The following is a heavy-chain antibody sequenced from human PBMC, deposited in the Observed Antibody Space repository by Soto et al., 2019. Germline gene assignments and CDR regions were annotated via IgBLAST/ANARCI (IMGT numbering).Heavy chain of an antibody. CDR3: ANVEGGIRGATPIQSDY. J-gene: IGHJ4*02. CDR1: GFTFSVYA. CDR2: ISGSGHRA. D-gene: IGHD2-21*02. V-gene: IGHV3-23*01. Sequence: EVQLLESGGGLVQPGGSLRLSCAASGFTFSVYAMSWVRQAPGKGLEWVSSISGSGHRAYYADSVKGRFTISRDNSINTVSLQMNILRAEDTAIYYCANVEGGIRGATPIQSDYWGQGTLVIVSS.